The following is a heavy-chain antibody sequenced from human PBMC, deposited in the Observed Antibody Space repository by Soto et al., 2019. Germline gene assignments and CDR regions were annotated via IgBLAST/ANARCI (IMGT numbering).Heavy chain of an antibody. CDR1: GGTFSTFG. D-gene: IGHD3-22*01. CDR2: IIPMFGTA. J-gene: IGHJ4*02. V-gene: IGHV1-69*01. CDR3: ARFSPPRGYYAY. Sequence: QVQLVQSGAEVKKPVSSVKVSCTASGGTFSTFGITWVRQAPGQGLEWMGGIIPMFGTAHYAQKFQGRVTITADESTRTVYMELSSLRSEDTAVYYCARFSPPRGYYAYWGQGTLVTVSS.